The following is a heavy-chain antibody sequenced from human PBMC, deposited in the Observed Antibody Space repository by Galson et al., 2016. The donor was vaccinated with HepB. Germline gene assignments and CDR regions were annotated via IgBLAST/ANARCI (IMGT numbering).Heavy chain of an antibody. V-gene: IGHV3-30*04. J-gene: IGHJ4*02. D-gene: IGHD2-2*02. CDR2: ISYDGSNK. CDR1: GLTFRSYA. Sequence: SLRLSCAASGLTFRSYAMHWVRQAPGKGLEWVAVISYDGSNKYYADSVKSRFTISRDNSKNTLYLQMNSLRAEDTAVYYCARDADIVKVPAAIRADYWGQGTLVTVSS. CDR3: ARDADIVKVPAAIRADY.